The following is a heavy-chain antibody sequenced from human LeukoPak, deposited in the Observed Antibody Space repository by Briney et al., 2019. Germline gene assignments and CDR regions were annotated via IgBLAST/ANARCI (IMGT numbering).Heavy chain of an antibody. J-gene: IGHJ4*02. D-gene: IGHD5-18*01. V-gene: IGHV3-73*01. CDR1: GFTFSGSA. CDR2: IRSKANSYAT. CDR3: TAMVNY. Sequence: PGGSLRLSCAASGFTFSGSAMHWVRQASGKGLEWVGRIRSKANSYATAYAAKVIGMFTISRDESKNTAYLQMNSLKTEDTAVYYCTAMVNYWGQGTLVTVSS.